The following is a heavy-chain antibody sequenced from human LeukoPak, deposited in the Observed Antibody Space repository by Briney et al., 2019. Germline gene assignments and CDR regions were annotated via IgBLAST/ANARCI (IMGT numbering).Heavy chain of an antibody. CDR1: GGSFSGYY. V-gene: IGHV4-34*01. CDR3: ARGGRITMVRGVIKQLDY. J-gene: IGHJ4*02. Sequence: KPSETLSLTCAVYGGSFSGYYWSWIRQPPGKGLEWIGEINHSGSTNYNPSLKSRVTISVDTSKNQFSLKLSSVTAADTAVYYCARGGRITMVRGVIKQLDYWGQGTLVTVSS. D-gene: IGHD3-10*01. CDR2: INHSGST.